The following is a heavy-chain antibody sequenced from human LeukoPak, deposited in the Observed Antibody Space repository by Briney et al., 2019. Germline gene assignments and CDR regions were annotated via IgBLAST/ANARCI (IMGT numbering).Heavy chain of an antibody. V-gene: IGHV3-33*08. CDR3: AREGYSYGFRGGVKGGFDY. J-gene: IGHJ4*02. CDR1: GFTFSSYE. Sequence: GGSLRLSCAASGFTFSSYEMIWVRQAPGKGLEWVAVIWYDGSNKYYADSVKGRFTISRDNSKNTLYLQMNSLRAEDTAVYYCAREGYSYGFRGGVKGGFDYWGQGTLVTVSS. CDR2: IWYDGSNK. D-gene: IGHD5-18*01.